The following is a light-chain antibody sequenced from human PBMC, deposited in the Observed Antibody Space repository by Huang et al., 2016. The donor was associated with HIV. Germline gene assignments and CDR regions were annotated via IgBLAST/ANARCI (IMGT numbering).Light chain of an antibody. CDR2: AAS. J-gene: IGKJ1*01. CDR3: HQSYNNPWT. CDR1: QRIRND. Sequence: DVQMTQSPPSVSASVGARVTITCRASQRIRNDLNWYQQRPGEAPKLLISAASSLQSGVPSRFGGGGSGTDFALTISSLQPEDFATYYCHQSYNNPWTCGQGTKVESK. V-gene: IGKV1-39*01.